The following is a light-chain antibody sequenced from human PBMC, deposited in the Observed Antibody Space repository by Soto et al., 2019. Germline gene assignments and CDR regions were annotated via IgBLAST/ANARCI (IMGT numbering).Light chain of an antibody. V-gene: IGKV1-13*02. CDR2: GAS. CDR1: QDIRTA. CDR3: QQFHTSSYT. J-gene: IGKJ2*01. Sequence: AIQLTQSPSSLSASVGDRVTITCRASQDIRTALAWFQHKPGKPPNLLIYGASSLERGVPSRFSGSGYGTDFTLTIGSLQPDDFATYYCQQFHTSSYTFGQGTRLEIK.